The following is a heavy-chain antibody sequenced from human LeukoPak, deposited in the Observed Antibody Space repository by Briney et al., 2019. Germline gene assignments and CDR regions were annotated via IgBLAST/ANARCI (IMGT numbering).Heavy chain of an antibody. CDR1: GYTFTGYY. CDR3: ARGKVGAGTMFDY. J-gene: IGHJ4*02. Sequence: ASVKVSCKASGYTFTGYYMHWVRQAPGQGLEWMGWINPNSGGTNYAQKFQGRVTMTRDTTISTAYMELSRLRSDDTAVYYCARGKVGAGTMFDYWGQGTLVTVSS. D-gene: IGHD1-7*01. CDR2: INPNSGGT. V-gene: IGHV1-2*02.